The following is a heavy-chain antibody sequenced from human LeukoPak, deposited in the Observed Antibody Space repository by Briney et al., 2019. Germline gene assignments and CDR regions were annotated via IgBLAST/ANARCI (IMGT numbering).Heavy chain of an antibody. CDR1: GFTFSSYA. CDR3: ARGPDLVVTVRYNWFDP. J-gene: IGHJ5*02. CDR2: ISGSGGST. D-gene: IGHD3-22*01. V-gene: IGHV3-23*01. Sequence: GGSLRLSCAASGFTFSSYAMSWVRQAPGKGLEWVSAISGSGGSTYYADSVKGRFTISRDNAKNSLYLQMNSLRAEDTAVYYCARGPDLVVTVRYNWFDPWGQGTLVTVSS.